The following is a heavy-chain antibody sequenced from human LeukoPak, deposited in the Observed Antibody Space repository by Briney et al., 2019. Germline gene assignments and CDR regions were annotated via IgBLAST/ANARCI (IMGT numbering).Heavy chain of an antibody. D-gene: IGHD3-10*01. J-gene: IGHJ6*03. V-gene: IGHV4-39*01. CDR3: ARLGRGSGSYSYYYYYMDV. CDR1: GDSISSSKKY. Sequence: SETLSLTCTVSGDSISSSKKYWGWVRQPPGKGLEWIGSIYYSGNTYYNPSLKSRVTISLDTSRNQFSLRLSSVTAADTAVYYCARLGRGSGSYSYYYYYMDVWGKGTTDTISS. CDR2: IYYSGNT.